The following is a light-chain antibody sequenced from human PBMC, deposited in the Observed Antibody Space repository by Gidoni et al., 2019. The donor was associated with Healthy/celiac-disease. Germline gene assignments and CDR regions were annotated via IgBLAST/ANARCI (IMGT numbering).Light chain of an antibody. J-gene: IGKJ2*01. V-gene: IGKV1-39*01. CDR3: QQSYSTPPT. Sequence: DIQMTQSPSSLSASVGDRVTITCRASQSISSYLNWYQQKPGKAPKLLIYAASSLQSGVPSRFSCSGSGTDFTLTSSSLQPEDFATYYWQQSYSTPPTFGQGTKLEIK. CDR1: QSISSY. CDR2: AAS.